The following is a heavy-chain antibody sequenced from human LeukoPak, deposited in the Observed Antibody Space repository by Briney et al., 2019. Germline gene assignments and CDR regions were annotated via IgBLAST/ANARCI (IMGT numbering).Heavy chain of an antibody. CDR3: AGERYDSSGYYFDY. D-gene: IGHD3-22*01. Sequence: PGGSLRLSCAASGFTFSSYSMNWVRQAPGKGLEWVSYISSSISVIYYADSVKGRFTISRDNAKNSLYLQMNSLRAEDTAVYYCAGERYDSSGYYFDYWGQGTLVTVSS. J-gene: IGHJ4*02. CDR2: ISSSISVI. V-gene: IGHV3-48*04. CDR1: GFTFSSYS.